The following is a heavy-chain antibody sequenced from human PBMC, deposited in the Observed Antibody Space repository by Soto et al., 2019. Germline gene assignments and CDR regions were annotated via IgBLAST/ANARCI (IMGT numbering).Heavy chain of an antibody. CDR1: GFTFSSYG. CDR2: ISYDGSNK. Sequence: QVQLVESGGGVVQPGRSLRLSCAASGFTFSSYGMHWVRQAPGKGLEWVAVISYDGSNKYYADSVKGRFTISRDNSKNPLYLQMNSLRAEDRAVEYGAKEHGGQLEDNSWGQGTLVSVSS. V-gene: IGHV3-30*18. D-gene: IGHD3-16*01. J-gene: IGHJ4*02. CDR3: AKEHGGQLEDNS.